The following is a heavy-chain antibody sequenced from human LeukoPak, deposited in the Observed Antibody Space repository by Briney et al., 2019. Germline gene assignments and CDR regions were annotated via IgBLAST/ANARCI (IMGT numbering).Heavy chain of an antibody. J-gene: IGHJ3*02. D-gene: IGHD1-26*01. Sequence: GASVTVSCKASGGTFSSYAISWVRQAPGQGLEGMGGIIPRFGTANYAQKFQGRVTITEDQATSTAYMELSSLRSEDTAVYYCARSATRLRAFDIWGQGTMVTVSS. CDR2: IIPRFGTA. V-gene: IGHV1-69*13. CDR3: ARSATRLRAFDI. CDR1: GGTFSSYA.